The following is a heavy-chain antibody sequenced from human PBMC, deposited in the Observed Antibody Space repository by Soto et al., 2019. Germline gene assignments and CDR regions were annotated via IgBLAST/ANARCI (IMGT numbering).Heavy chain of an antibody. CDR1: GYTFTNYG. V-gene: IGHV1-18*01. D-gene: IGHD6-13*01. CDR3: ARDPPADSGSWCDY. J-gene: IGHJ4*02. Sequence: QVQLVQSGAEVKKPGASVKVSCKASGYTFTNYGISWMRQAPGQGLEWMGWISAYNGDTNYPQKFQGRVTVTTDTSTRTADMELSSLRSDDTAVYYCARDPPADSGSWCDYWGQGTPVTVSS. CDR2: ISAYNGDT.